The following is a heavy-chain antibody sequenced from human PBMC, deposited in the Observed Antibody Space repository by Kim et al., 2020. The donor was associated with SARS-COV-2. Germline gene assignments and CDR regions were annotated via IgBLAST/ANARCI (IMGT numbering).Heavy chain of an antibody. CDR3: ARVRVNYRLFDY. J-gene: IGHJ4*02. D-gene: IGHD3-16*02. Sequence: SETLSLTCTVSGGSISSGGYYWSWIRQHPGKGLEWIGYIYYSGSTYYNPSLKSRVTISVDTSKNQFSLKLSSVTAADTAVYYCARVRVNYRLFDYWGQGTLVTVSS. V-gene: IGHV4-31*03. CDR2: IYYSGST. CDR1: GGSISSGGYY.